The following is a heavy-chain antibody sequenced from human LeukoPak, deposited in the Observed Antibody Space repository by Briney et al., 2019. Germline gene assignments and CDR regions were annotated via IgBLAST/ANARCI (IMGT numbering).Heavy chain of an antibody. Sequence: PPETLSLTRAVYGGSFSGYYWSWIPPPPGEGLEWIGEINHSGSTNYNPSLKSRVTISVDTSKNQFSLKLSSVTAADTAVYYCARGGSGYHSNPYFDYWGQGTLVTVSS. D-gene: IGHD5-12*01. V-gene: IGHV4-34*01. CDR2: INHSGST. CDR1: GGSFSGYY. J-gene: IGHJ4*02. CDR3: ARGGSGYHSNPYFDY.